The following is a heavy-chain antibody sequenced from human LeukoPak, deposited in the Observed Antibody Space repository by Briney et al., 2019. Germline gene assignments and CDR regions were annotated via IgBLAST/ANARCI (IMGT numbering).Heavy chain of an antibody. J-gene: IGHJ5*02. CDR1: GGSFSGYY. CDR2: INHSGST. Sequence: SETLSLTCAVYGGSFSGYYWSWIRQPPGKGLEWIGEINHSGSTNYNPSLKSRVTISVDTSKNQFSLKLSSVTAADTAVYYCARDNIGYSSSWYVSFSWFDPWGQGTLVTVSS. D-gene: IGHD6-13*01. V-gene: IGHV4-34*01. CDR3: ARDNIGYSSSWYVSFSWFDP.